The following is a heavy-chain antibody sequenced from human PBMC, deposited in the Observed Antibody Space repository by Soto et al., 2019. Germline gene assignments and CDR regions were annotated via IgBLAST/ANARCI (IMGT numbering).Heavy chain of an antibody. CDR1: GGSISSSSYY. CDR2: IYYSGST. D-gene: IGHD2-2*01. Sequence: PSETLSLTCTVSGGSISSSSYYWGWIRQPPGKGLEWIGSIYYSGSTYYNPSLKSRVTISVDTSKNQFSLKLSSVTAADTAVYYCATEYQLLRGFWFDLWGQGTLVTVSS. J-gene: IGHJ5*02. V-gene: IGHV4-39*01. CDR3: ATEYQLLRGFWFDL.